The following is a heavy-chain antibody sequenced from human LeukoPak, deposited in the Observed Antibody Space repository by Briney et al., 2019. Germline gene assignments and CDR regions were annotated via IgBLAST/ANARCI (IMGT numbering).Heavy chain of an antibody. CDR2: IYYSGST. J-gene: IGHJ4*02. Sequence: SQTLSLTCTVSGGSISSGGYYWSWIRQHPGKGLEWIGYIYYSGSTYYNPPLKGRVTISVDTSKNQFSLKLSSVTAADTAVYYCASHYYGSGSYSDYWGQGTLVTVSS. V-gene: IGHV4-31*03. CDR3: ASHYYGSGSYSDY. D-gene: IGHD3-10*01. CDR1: GGSISSGGYY.